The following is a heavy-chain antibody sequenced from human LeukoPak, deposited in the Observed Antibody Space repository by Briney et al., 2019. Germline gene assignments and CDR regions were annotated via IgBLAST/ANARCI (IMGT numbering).Heavy chain of an antibody. CDR1: GGSFSGYY. D-gene: IGHD3-22*01. Sequence: PSETLSLTCAVYGGSFSGYYWSWIRQPPGKGLEWIGEINHSGSTNYNPSLKSRVTISVDTSKNQFSLKLSSVTAADTAVYYCASGPTYYYDSSGYFSYWGQGTLVTVSS. CDR3: ASGPTYYYDSSGYFSY. J-gene: IGHJ4*02. CDR2: INHSGST. V-gene: IGHV4-34*01.